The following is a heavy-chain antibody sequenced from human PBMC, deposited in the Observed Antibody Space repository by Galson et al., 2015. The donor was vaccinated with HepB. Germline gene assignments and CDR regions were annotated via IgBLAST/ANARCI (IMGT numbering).Heavy chain of an antibody. Sequence: SLRLSCAASGFTFDDYAMHWVRQAPGKGLEWVSGISWNSGSIGYADSVKGRFTISRDNAKNSLYLQMNSLRAEDTALYYCAKTKRSSSWCLDYWGQGTLVTVSS. J-gene: IGHJ4*02. D-gene: IGHD6-13*01. V-gene: IGHV3-9*01. CDR1: GFTFDDYA. CDR2: ISWNSGSI. CDR3: AKTKRSSSWCLDY.